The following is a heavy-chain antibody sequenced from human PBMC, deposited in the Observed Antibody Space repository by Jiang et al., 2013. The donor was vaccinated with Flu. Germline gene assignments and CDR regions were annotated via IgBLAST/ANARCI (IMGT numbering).Heavy chain of an antibody. CDR2: INTKTGNP. J-gene: IGHJ4*02. CDR1: GYIFSSSD. CDR3: AGDRGAVAGTTLDY. V-gene: IGHV7-4-1*02. D-gene: IGHD6-19*01. Sequence: QSGSELKKPGASVKISCKASGYIFSSSDMSWVRQAPGQGLEWMGWINTKTGNPRYAQGFTGHFVFSLDTSVSTAYLQISSLKAEDTALYYCAGDRGAVAGTTLDYWGQGTLVTVSS.